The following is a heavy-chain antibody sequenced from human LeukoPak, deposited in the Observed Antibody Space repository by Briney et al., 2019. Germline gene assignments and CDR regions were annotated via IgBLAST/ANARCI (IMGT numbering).Heavy chain of an antibody. CDR1: GFGFSNSW. Sequence: GGSLRLSCAASGFGFSNSWMHWVRQAPGKGLVWVSRINSDGSSTNYADSVKGRFTISRDNAKNTLYLQMNSLRAEDTAVYYCASLRTGGVAGGFDYWGQGTLVTVSS. J-gene: IGHJ4*02. D-gene: IGHD2-8*02. V-gene: IGHV3-74*01. CDR2: INSDGSST. CDR3: ASLRTGGVAGGFDY.